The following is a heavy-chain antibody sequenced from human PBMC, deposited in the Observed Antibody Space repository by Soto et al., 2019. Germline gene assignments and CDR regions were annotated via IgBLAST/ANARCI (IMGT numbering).Heavy chain of an antibody. V-gene: IGHV3-30*09. Sequence: PGGSLRLSCAASGFIFSNYAMHWVCQAPGKGLEWVTIISYDGSNKYYADSVKGRFAISRDNSKNTLFLQMDSLRPEDTALYYCAQGRSVASYDYWGQGTRVTVSS. J-gene: IGHJ4*02. CDR1: GFIFSNYA. CDR2: ISYDGSNK. CDR3: AQGRSVASYDY. D-gene: IGHD6-19*01.